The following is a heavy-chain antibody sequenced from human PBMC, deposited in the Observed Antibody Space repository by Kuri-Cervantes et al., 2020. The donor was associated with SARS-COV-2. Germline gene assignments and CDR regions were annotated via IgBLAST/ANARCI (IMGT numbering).Heavy chain of an antibody. D-gene: IGHD6-19*01. J-gene: IGHJ5*02. CDR1: GFTVSSNY. CDR2: ISGSGGST. Sequence: GESPKISCAASGFTVSSNYMSWVRQAPGKGLEWVSAISGSGGSTYYADSVKGRFTISRDNSKNTLYLQMNSLRAEDTAVYYCAKVINSGSWFDPWGQGTLVTVSS. V-gene: IGHV3-23*01. CDR3: AKVINSGSWFDP.